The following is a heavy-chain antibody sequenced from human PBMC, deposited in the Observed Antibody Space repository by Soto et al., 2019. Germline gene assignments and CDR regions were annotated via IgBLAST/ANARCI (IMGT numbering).Heavy chain of an antibody. J-gene: IGHJ4*02. Sequence: QITLNESGPTVVRPPETLTLTCRFSGFSLTTSGVGVGWIRQSPGKAPEWLALIYWDDDKRYSASLKSRLTITKDTSKNQVVLTVSDLDPTDTATYYCAHRVLRTVFGLVTTTAIYFDFWGQGTPVAVSS. CDR1: GFSLTTSGVG. CDR3: AHRVLRTVFGLVTTTAIYFDF. CDR2: IYWDDDK. D-gene: IGHD3-3*01. V-gene: IGHV2-5*02.